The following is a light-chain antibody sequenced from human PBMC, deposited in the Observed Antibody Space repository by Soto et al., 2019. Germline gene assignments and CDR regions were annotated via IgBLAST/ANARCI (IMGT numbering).Light chain of an antibody. CDR1: QSISSY. Sequence: DIQITQSPSSLSASVGDRVTIAFPASQSISSYLNWYQQKPGKAPKLLIYATSSLQSGVPSRFSGSGSGTDFTLTISSLQPEDFATYYCQQSDSTGTWTFGQGTKVDI. J-gene: IGKJ1*01. CDR3: QQSDSTGTWT. V-gene: IGKV1-39*01. CDR2: ATS.